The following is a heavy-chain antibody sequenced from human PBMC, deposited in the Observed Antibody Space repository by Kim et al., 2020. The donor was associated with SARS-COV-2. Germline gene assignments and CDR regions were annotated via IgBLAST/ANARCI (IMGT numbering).Heavy chain of an antibody. Sequence: SETLSLTCTVPGGSISSSSYYWGWIRQPPGKGLEWIGSIYYSGSTYYNPSLKSRVTISVDTSKNQFSLKLSSVTAADTAVYYCASTLRYFDWLSPPDAFDIWSQGTMVTVST. J-gene: IGHJ3*02. CDR3: ASTLRYFDWLSPPDAFDI. V-gene: IGHV4-39*01. CDR1: GGSISSSSYY. CDR2: IYYSGST. D-gene: IGHD3-9*01.